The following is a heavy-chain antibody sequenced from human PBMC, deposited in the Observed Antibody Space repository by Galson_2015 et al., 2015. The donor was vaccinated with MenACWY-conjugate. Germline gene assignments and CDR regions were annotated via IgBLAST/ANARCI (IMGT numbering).Heavy chain of an antibody. V-gene: IGHV3-15*01. CDR1: GFTFSNAW. D-gene: IGHD3-22*01. CDR2: IKSKTDGGTT. Sequence: SLRLSCAASGFTFSNAWMSWVRQAPGKGLEWVGRIKSKTDGGTTDYAAPVKGRFTISRDDSKNTLYLQMNSLKTEDTAVYYCTTDHTPGVVVIIGYFDYWGQGTLVTVSS. J-gene: IGHJ4*02. CDR3: TTDHTPGVVVIIGYFDY.